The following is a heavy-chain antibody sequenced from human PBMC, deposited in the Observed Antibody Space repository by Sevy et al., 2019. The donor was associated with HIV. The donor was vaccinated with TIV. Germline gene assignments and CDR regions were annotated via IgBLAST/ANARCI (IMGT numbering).Heavy chain of an antibody. Sequence: VSVKVSCKVSGYTLTQLSMHWVRQAPGKGLEWLGSFDPEDGEIIYAQTFQGRFTMTEETSTDTAYMELSSLRSEDTAIYYCATGREYYEGNSGYFDYWGQGTLVTVSS. CDR2: FDPEDGEI. CDR1: GYTLTQLS. D-gene: IGHD3-3*01. V-gene: IGHV1-24*01. J-gene: IGHJ4*02. CDR3: ATGREYYEGNSGYFDY.